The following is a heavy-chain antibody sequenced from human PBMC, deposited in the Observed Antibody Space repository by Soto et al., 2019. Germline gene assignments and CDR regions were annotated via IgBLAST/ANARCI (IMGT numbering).Heavy chain of an antibody. D-gene: IGHD6-19*01. CDR3: ASVDKRWLVLGYYSYGMDG. V-gene: IGHV1-69*06. CDR1: GGTSSSYA. Sequence: SVKVSCKASGGTSSSYAISWVRQAPGQGLVWMGGIIPIFGTANYAQKFQGRVTITADKSTSTAYMELSSLRSEDTAVYYCASVDKRWLVLGYYSYGMDGWGQGTTDSASS. CDR2: IIPIFGTA. J-gene: IGHJ6*02.